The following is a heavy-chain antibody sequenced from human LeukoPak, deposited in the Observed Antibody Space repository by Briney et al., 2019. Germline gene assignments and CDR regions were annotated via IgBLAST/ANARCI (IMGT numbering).Heavy chain of an antibody. CDR3: ARVNGYCSSISCFLDY. CDR2: IIPIFGTA. D-gene: IGHD2-2*01. Sequence: ASVKVSCKTSGGTFSSHVISWVRQAPGQGLEWMGGIIPIFGTANYAQKFQGRVTITADKFMNKVYMELSSLRSDDTAIYFCARVNGYCSSISCFLDYWGQGTLVTVSS. J-gene: IGHJ4*02. V-gene: IGHV1-69*06. CDR1: GGTFSSHV.